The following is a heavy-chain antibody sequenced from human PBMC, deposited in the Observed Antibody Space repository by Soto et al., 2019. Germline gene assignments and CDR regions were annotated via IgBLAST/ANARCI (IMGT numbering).Heavy chain of an antibody. D-gene: IGHD3-10*01. J-gene: IGHJ4*02. CDR3: ARHVYYYGSGTNFDY. CDR2: INHSGST. V-gene: IGHV4-34*01. CDR1: GGSFSGYY. Sequence: TLSLTCAVYGGSFSGYYWCWIRQPPGKGLEWIGEINHSGSTNYNPSLKSRVTISVDTSKNQFSLKLSSVTAADTAVYYCARHVYYYGSGTNFDYWGQGTLVTVSS.